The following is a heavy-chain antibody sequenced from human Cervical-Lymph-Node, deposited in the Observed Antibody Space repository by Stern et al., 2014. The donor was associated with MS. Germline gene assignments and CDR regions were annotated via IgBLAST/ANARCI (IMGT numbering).Heavy chain of an antibody. CDR2: IYYTGST. D-gene: IGHD6-19*01. J-gene: IGHJ2*01. CDR1: GGSMTSYY. Sequence: QVQLQESGPGLVKPSETLSLTCSVSGGSMTSYYWAWIRQPPGKGLEWIGAIYYTGSTSYNPSLKSRVTISVDTPGNQVSLNLSSVTAADTALYYCARRWGAVAPFDLWGRGTLVTVSS. CDR3: ARRWGAVAPFDL. V-gene: IGHV4-39*01.